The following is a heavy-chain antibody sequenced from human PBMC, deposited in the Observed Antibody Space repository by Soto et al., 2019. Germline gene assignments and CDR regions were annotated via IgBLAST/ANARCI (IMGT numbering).Heavy chain of an antibody. V-gene: IGHV1-8*01. CDR3: ARSEIRTYYDFWSGYSNWFDY. J-gene: IGHJ5*01. Sequence: ASVKVSCKASGYTFTSYDINWVRQATGQGLEWMGWMNPNSGNTGYAQKFQGRVTMTRNTSISTAYMELSSLRSEDTAVYYCARSEIRTYYDFWSGYSNWFDYWGQGTLVTVSS. CDR2: MNPNSGNT. D-gene: IGHD3-3*01. CDR1: GYTFTSYD.